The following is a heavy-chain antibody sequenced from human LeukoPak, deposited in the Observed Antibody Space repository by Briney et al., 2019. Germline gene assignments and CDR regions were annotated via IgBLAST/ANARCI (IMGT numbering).Heavy chain of an antibody. J-gene: IGHJ4*02. CDR1: GGSISSGGYS. Sequence: SQTLSLTCAVSGGSISSGGYSWSWIRQPPGKGLEWIGYIYHSGSTYYNPSLKSRVTISVDTSKNQFSLKLSSVTAADTAVYYCARAVRGVRVDYWGQGTLVTVSS. CDR2: IYHSGST. V-gene: IGHV4-30-2*01. D-gene: IGHD3-10*01. CDR3: ARAVRGVRVDY.